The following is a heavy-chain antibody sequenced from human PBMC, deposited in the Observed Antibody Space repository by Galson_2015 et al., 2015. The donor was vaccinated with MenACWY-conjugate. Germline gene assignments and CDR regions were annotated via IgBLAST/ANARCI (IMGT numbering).Heavy chain of an antibody. Sequence: SLRLSCAASGFAFSAYCMNWVRQAPGKGLEWVSNIRKSWSAIYYADSVKGRFTISRDNAKNSLYLQMNSLRAEDTAVYYCARDLGLYYYDSSGYHNDYWGQGTLVTVSS. CDR3: ARDLGLYYYDSSGYHNDY. V-gene: IGHV3-48*01. CDR2: IRKSWSAI. J-gene: IGHJ4*02. CDR1: GFAFSAYC. D-gene: IGHD3-22*01.